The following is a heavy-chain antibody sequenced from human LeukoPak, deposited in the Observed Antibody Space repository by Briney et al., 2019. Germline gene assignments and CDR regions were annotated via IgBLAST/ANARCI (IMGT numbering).Heavy chain of an antibody. V-gene: IGHV4-59*01. D-gene: IGHD6-13*01. Sequence: SSETLSLTCTVSGGSINDYWSWIRQPPGKGLEWIGFIFYDGSTNYSPSLKSRVTISLDTSKNQFSLKLSSVTAADTAVYYCARGYSSSWYVDPWGQGTLVTVSS. CDR1: GGSINDY. CDR2: IFYDGST. J-gene: IGHJ5*02. CDR3: ARGYSSSWYVDP.